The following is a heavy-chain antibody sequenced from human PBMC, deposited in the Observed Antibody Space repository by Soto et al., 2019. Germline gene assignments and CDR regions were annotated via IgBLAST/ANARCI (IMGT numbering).Heavy chain of an antibody. CDR1: GFTFGDYA. J-gene: IGHJ1*01. D-gene: IGHD6-19*01. V-gene: IGHV3-49*03. Sequence: GGSLRLSCTASGFTFGDYAMSWFRQAPGKGLEWVGFIRSKAYGGTTEYAASVKGRFTISRDDSKSIAYLQMNSLKTEDTAVYYCTCIAVAADAEYFQHWGQGTLVTVSS. CDR3: TCIAVAADAEYFQH. CDR2: IRSKAYGGTT.